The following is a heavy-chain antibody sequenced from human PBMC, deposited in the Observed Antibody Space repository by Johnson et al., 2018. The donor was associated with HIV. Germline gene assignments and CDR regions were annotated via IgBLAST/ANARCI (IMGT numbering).Heavy chain of an antibody. CDR2: ISWNGGSR. CDR3: AKVGGDGTFDI. D-gene: IGHD3-3*01. J-gene: IGHJ3*02. Sequence: QLVESGGGLVQPGRSLRLSCAASGFTFDDYAMHWVRQAPGKGLEWVSGISWNGGSRGYADSVKGRFTISRDNAKNSLYLQMNSRRAEDTALYYCAKVGGDGTFDIWGQGTMVTVSS. CDR1: GFTFDDYA. V-gene: IGHV3-9*01.